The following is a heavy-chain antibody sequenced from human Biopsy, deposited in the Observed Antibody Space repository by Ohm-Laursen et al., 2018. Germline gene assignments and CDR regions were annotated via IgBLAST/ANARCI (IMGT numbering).Heavy chain of an antibody. J-gene: IGHJ2*01. CDR3: VREPKTGTAEAWYFDL. CDR1: GASVKISGYF. Sequence: TLSLTCNVSGASVKISGYFWAWIRQRPGKGLEWIGYISYNERTHYNPSLTSRLAISFDTSNNRISLQLRSVSVADTAVYYCVREPKTGTAEAWYFDLWGRGSPVTVPS. V-gene: IGHV4-31*03. CDR2: ISYNERT. D-gene: IGHD3-9*01.